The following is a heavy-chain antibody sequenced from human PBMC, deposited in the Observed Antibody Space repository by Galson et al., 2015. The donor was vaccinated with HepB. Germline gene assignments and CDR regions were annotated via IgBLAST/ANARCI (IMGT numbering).Heavy chain of an antibody. J-gene: IGHJ6*02. CDR1: GFTVSSNY. Sequence: SLRLSCAASGFTVSSNYMSWVRQAPGKGLEWVSIIYSDGSTYYADSVKGRFTISRDNSKNTLYLQINSLKAGDTAVYYCARVLFIDCSDGSCASHSYYYGMDVWGQGTTVTVSS. CDR2: IYSDGST. V-gene: IGHV3-53*01. CDR3: ARVLFIDCSDGSCASHSYYYGMDV. D-gene: IGHD2-15*01.